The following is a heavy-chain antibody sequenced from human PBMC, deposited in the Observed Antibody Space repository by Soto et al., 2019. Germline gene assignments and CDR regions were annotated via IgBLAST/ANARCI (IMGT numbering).Heavy chain of an antibody. CDR2: INPDTGAT. Sequence: QEQLVQSGAELKKPGASVKVSCKASGYTFTAYYLHWVRQAPGQRLEWMGWINPDTGATSFPQKFQGRVTMTRDTSMTTAYMELKSLTSGESAVYYCPRGLAVIMGAFDLWGQGTLITVSS. J-gene: IGHJ3*01. V-gene: IGHV1-2*02. CDR1: GYTFTAYY. D-gene: IGHD3-16*01. CDR3: PRGLAVIMGAFDL.